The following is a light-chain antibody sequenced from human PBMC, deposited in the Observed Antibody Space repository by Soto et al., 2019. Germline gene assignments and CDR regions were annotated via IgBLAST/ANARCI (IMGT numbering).Light chain of an antibody. J-gene: IGLJ1*01. CDR1: SSDVGSYNL. Sequence: QSVLTQPASVSGSPGQSITISCTGTSSDVGSYNLVSWYRQHPGKAPKLMIYDGSKRPSGVSNRFSGSKSGNTASLTISGLQAEDEADYFCSSYSISTAYLFGTGTKVTVL. CDR3: SSYSISTAYL. V-gene: IGLV2-14*02. CDR2: DGS.